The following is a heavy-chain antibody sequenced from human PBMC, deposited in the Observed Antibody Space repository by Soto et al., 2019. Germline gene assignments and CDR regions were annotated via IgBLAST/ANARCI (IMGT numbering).Heavy chain of an antibody. D-gene: IGHD1-1*01. V-gene: IGHV4-4*02. Sequence: QVHLQESGPGLVAPSGTLSLTCTLSGGSVRAPDWWNWVRQSPDKGLEWIAEVHISGHSNYNPSRRSRVSVSIDSFKNQFYLNLNSVTAADTAIYYCARVRQGCSANNCYFDPWGQGTQVTISS. CDR3: ARVRQGCSANNCYFDP. J-gene: IGHJ5*01. CDR1: GGSVRAPDW. CDR2: VHISGHS.